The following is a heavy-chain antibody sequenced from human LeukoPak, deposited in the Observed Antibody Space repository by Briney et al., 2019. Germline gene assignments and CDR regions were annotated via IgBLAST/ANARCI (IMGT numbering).Heavy chain of an antibody. D-gene: IGHD6-19*01. CDR3: AKEQPTRIAVAGTYGMDV. CDR2: ISYDGSNK. CDR1: GFTFSSYG. V-gene: IGHV3-30*18. J-gene: IGHJ6*04. Sequence: GGSLGLSCAASGFTFSSYGMHWVRQAPGKGLEWVAVISYDGSNKYYADSVKGRFTISRDNSKNTLYLQMNSLRAEDTAVYYCAKEQPTRIAVAGTYGMDVWGKGTTVTVSS.